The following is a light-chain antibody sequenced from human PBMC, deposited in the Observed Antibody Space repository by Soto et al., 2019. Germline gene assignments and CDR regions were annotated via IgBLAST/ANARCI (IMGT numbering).Light chain of an antibody. CDR3: SSYTITSSTV. CDR2: EVT. CDR1: SSDVGGYDF. J-gene: IGLJ1*01. Sequence: QSVLTQPASMSGSPGQSITISCTGTSSDVGGYDFVSWYRQYPGQAPKILIYEVTHRPSGVPDRFSGSKSGNTASLTISGLQADDEADYYCSSYTITSSTVFGPGTKVTVL. V-gene: IGLV2-14*01.